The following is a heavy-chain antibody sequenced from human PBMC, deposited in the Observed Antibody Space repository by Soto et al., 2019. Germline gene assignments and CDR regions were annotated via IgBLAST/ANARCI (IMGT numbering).Heavy chain of an antibody. J-gene: IGHJ4*02. D-gene: IGHD5-12*01. V-gene: IGHV1-18*04. CDR2: ISAYNGNT. CDR3: ARIGDGYAFDY. CDR1: GYTLTRYG. Sequence: ASVKVSFKASGYTLTRYGISWVRQATGQGIEWMGWISAYNGNTNYAQKLQGRVTMTTDTSTSTAYMELRSLRSDDTAVYYCARIGDGYAFDYWGQGTLVTVSS.